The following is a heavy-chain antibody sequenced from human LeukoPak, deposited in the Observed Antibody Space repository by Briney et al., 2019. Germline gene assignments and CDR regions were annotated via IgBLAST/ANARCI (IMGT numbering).Heavy chain of an antibody. CDR1: GGSISSSSYY. J-gene: IGHJ4*02. CDR3: ARITYSRFDY. V-gene: IGHV4-39*01. CDR2: IYYSGST. D-gene: IGHD2-15*01. Sequence: PSETLSLTCTVSGGSISSSSYYWGWIRQPPGKGLEWIGSIYYSGSTYYNPSLKSRVTISVDTSKNQFSLKLSSVTAAHTAVYYWARITYSRFDYWGQGTLVTVSS.